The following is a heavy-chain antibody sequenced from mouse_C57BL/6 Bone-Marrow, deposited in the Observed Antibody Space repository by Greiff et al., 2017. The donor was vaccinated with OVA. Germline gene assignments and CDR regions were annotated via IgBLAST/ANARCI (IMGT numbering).Heavy chain of an antibody. Sequence: QVQLQQPGAELVKPGASVKMSCKASGYTFTSYWITWVKQRPGQGLEWIGDIYPGSGRTNYNEKFKSKATLTVDTSSSTAYMQLRGLTSEDSAVYYCARSGITTVEGDFAMDYWGQGTSVTVSS. CDR1: GYTFTSYW. J-gene: IGHJ4*01. CDR3: ARSGITTVEGDFAMDY. D-gene: IGHD1-1*01. V-gene: IGHV1-55*01. CDR2: IYPGSGRT.